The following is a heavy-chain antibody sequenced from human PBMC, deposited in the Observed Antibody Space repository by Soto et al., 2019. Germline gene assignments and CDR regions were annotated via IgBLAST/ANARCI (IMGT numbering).Heavy chain of an antibody. Sequence: QVQLQESGPGLVKPSQTLSLTCTVSGGSISSVGYYWNWIRQHPGKDQEWVGYISYSGINHHNPSLNRRLFISPHTSNNHFPLKLSSVTAADTAVYYSARQVADLGTIFDPSGQGTLVTVSS. J-gene: IGHJ5*02. V-gene: IGHV4-31*03. CDR1: GGSISSVGYY. D-gene: IGHD5-12*01. CDR3: ARQVADLGTIFDP. CDR2: ISYSGIN.